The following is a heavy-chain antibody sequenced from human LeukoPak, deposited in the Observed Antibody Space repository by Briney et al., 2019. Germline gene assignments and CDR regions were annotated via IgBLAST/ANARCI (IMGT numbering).Heavy chain of an antibody. V-gene: IGHV3-33*01. CDR3: AREVGRSYYFDY. J-gene: IGHJ4*02. CDR1: GFTFSNHV. D-gene: IGHD1-26*01. CDR2: IWSDGSEK. Sequence: GGSLRLSCAASGFTFSNHVMHWVRQAPGKGLEWVAVIWSDGSEKHYIDSVKGRFTIFRDNPKNTLYLQMNSLRAEDTAVYYCAREVGRSYYFDYWGQGTLVTVSS.